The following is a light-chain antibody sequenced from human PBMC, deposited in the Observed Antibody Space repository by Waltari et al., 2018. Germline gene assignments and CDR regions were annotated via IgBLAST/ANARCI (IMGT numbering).Light chain of an antibody. CDR3: AVWDDSLKSGL. CDR1: RSNIGGYY. V-gene: IGLV1-47*01. Sequence: QSVVTQPPSVSGDPGQRVSISCNGSRSNIGGYYVYWYQKFPGTAPKVVIYDNYQQPSGVADRVSASKSGSSASLIITGLQPRDEADYYCAVWDDSLKSGLFGGGTRLTVL. J-gene: IGLJ2*01. CDR2: DNY.